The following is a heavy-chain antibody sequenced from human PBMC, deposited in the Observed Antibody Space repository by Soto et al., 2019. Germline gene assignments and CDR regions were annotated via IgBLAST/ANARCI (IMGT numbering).Heavy chain of an antibody. CDR2: ISGSGGGT. Sequence: XGSLKLSCAASGFTFSSYAMSWVRQAPGKGLEWVSVISGSGGGTYFADSVKGRFTISRDNSKNTLFLQMNSLRAEDTAVYYCATSDDTSGYYYYFQFWGQGNLVTVSS. D-gene: IGHD3-22*01. V-gene: IGHV3-23*01. CDR1: GFTFSSYA. CDR3: ATSDDTSGYYYYFQF. J-gene: IGHJ1*01.